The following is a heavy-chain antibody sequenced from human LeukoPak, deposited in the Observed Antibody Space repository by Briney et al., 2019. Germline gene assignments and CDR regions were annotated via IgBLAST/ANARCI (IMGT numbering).Heavy chain of an antibody. V-gene: IGHV1-69*05. CDR1: GGTFSSYA. D-gene: IGHD2-15*01. CDR3: ARGVRDQYCSGGSCYPYYYYYYYMDV. CDR2: IIPIFGTA. Sequence: GASVKVSCKASGGTFSSYAISWVRQAPGQGLEWMGGIIPIFGTANYAQKFQGRVTITTDESTSTAYMELSSLRSEDTAVYYCARGVRDQYCSGGSCYPYYYYYYYMDVWGKGTTVTVSS. J-gene: IGHJ6*03.